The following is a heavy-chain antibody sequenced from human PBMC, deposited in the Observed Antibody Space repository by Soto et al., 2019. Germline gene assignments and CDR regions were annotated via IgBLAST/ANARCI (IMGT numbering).Heavy chain of an antibody. CDR3: ARYIPGVRYYGMDV. CDR1: GFTFSSYA. CDR2: ISYSGSNK. Sequence: ESGGGVVQPGRSLRLSCATSGFTFSSYAMHWVRQAPGKGLEWVAVISYSGSNKAYVDSVKGRFTISRDNSGNTLFLEMYSLRAEDTAVYYCARYIPGVRYYGMDVWGQGTTVTVSS. D-gene: IGHD2-2*01. V-gene: IGHV3-30-3*01. J-gene: IGHJ6*02.